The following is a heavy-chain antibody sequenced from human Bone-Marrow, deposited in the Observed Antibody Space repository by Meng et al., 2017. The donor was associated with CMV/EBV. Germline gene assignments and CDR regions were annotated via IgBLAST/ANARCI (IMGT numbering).Heavy chain of an antibody. CDR2: IHPHRGDT. Sequence: ASVKVSCKASGYTFTAHYFHWVRQAPGQGLEWMGWIHPHRGDTNYAQQFQGRVTMTRDTSISTAYMELSRLRSDDTAVYYCARVRWYSGSYWYFDLWGRGTLVTVSS. CDR3: ARVRWYSGSYWYFDL. V-gene: IGHV1-2*02. D-gene: IGHD1-26*01. J-gene: IGHJ2*01. CDR1: GYTFTAHY.